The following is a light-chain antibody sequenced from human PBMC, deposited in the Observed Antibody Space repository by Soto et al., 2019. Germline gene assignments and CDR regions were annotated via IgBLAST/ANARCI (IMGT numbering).Light chain of an antibody. CDR2: DAS. Sequence: EIVLTQSPATLSLSPGERATLSCRASQSVSSYLAWYQQKPGQAPSLLIYDASNRATGIPVRFSGSGSGTDFTLTISSLEPEDFAVYYGQQRSSWPPFTFGPGTKVDIK. CDR1: QSVSSY. V-gene: IGKV3-11*01. J-gene: IGKJ3*01. CDR3: QQRSSWPPFT.